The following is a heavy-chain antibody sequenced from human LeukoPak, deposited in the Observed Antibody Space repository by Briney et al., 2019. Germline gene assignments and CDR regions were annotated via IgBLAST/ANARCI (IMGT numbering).Heavy chain of an antibody. V-gene: IGHV1-2*06. CDR2: INPNSGGT. Sequence: ASVKVSCKASGYTFTRYYMHWVRQAPGQGLEWMGRINPNSGGTNYAQKFQGRVTMTRDTSISTAYMELSRLRSDDTAVYYCARAQTYYYDSSGYYYSDYWGQGTLVTVSS. D-gene: IGHD3-22*01. J-gene: IGHJ4*02. CDR1: GYTFTRYY. CDR3: ARAQTYYYDSSGYYYSDY.